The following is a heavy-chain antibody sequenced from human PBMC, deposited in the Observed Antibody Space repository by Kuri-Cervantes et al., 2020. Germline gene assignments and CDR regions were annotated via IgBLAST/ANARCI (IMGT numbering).Heavy chain of an antibody. CDR1: GYTFTSYY. V-gene: IGHV1-46*01. Sequence: ASVKVSCKASGYTFTSYYMHWVRQAPGQGLEWMGIINPSGGSTSYAQKFQGRVTMTRDTSTSTVYMELSSLRSEDTAVYYCARSPPRDWDSYYDSSGAFDYWGQGTLVTVSS. CDR2: INPSGGST. D-gene: IGHD3-22*01. CDR3: ARSPPRDWDSYYDSSGAFDY. J-gene: IGHJ4*02.